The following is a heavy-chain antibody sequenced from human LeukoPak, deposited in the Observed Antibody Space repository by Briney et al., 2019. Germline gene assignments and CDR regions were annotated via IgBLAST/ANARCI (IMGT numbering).Heavy chain of an antibody. CDR2: ISSSSSYI. D-gene: IGHD2-2*01. Sequence: PGGSLRLSCAASRFSFSAYPMGWVRRAPGKGLEWVSSISSSSSYIYYADSVKGRFTISRDNAKNSLYLQMNSLRAEDTAVYYCARDHAKDIVVVPAAPRGWYFDLWGRGTLVTVSS. CDR3: ARDHAKDIVVVPAAPRGWYFDL. J-gene: IGHJ2*01. V-gene: IGHV3-21*01. CDR1: RFSFSAYP.